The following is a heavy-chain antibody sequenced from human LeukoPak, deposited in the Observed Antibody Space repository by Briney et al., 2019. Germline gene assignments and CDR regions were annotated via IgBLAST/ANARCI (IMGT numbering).Heavy chain of an antibody. J-gene: IGHJ4*02. CDR2: ISGSGGRT. Sequence: GGSLRLSCAASGVTFSSYAMSWGRQAPGKELEWVSAISGSGGRTYYADSVKGRFTISRDNSKNTLYLQMSSLRAEDTAVYYCARLTDTDYFDYWGQGTLVTVSS. CDR3: ARLTDTDYFDY. V-gene: IGHV3-23*01. CDR1: GVTFSSYA.